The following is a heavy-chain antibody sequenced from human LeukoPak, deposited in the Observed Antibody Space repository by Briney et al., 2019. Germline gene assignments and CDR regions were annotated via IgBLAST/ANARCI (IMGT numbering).Heavy chain of an antibody. J-gene: IGHJ4*02. CDR1: GFTLSSYA. D-gene: IGHD5-18*01. Sequence: GGSLRLSCAASGFTLSSYAMSWVRQAPGKGLEWVSAISGSGGSTYYADSVKGRFTISRDNSKNTLYLQMNSLRAEDTAVYYCAKDGPGLGYGLTIDYWGQGTLVTVSS. V-gene: IGHV3-23*01. CDR3: AKDGPGLGYGLTIDY. CDR2: ISGSGGST.